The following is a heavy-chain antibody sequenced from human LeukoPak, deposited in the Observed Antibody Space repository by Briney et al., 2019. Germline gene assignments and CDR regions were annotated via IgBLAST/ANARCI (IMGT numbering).Heavy chain of an antibody. Sequence: PSETLSLTCTVSGGSISSYYWSWIRQPPGEALEWIGDIYYSGSTNYNPSLKSRVTMSVDSSKDQFSLNMSSVTAADTAVYYCARSSSGYYLDYWGQGTLVTVSS. CDR1: GGSISSYY. V-gene: IGHV4-59*08. CDR2: IYYSGST. CDR3: ARSSSGYYLDY. J-gene: IGHJ4*02. D-gene: IGHD3-22*01.